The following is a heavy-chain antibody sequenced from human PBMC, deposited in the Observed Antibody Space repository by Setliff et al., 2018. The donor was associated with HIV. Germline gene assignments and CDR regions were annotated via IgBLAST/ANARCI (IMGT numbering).Heavy chain of an antibody. J-gene: IGHJ4*02. CDR3: ARGEPVDILTGYFDY. Sequence: PSETLSLTCTVSGVSGGSINNYQWSWIRQPPGKGLEWIGYIYTSGSSNYNPSLKSRVTISGDTSKRQFSLKMSSVTAADTAVYYCARGEPVDILTGYFDYWGQGTLVTSPQ. V-gene: IGHV4-4*08. CDR2: IYTSGSS. D-gene: IGHD3-9*01. CDR1: GGSINNYQ.